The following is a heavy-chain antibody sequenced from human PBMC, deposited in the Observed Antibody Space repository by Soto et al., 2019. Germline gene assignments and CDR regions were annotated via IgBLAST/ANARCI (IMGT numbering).Heavy chain of an antibody. V-gene: IGHV3-7*01. CDR3: AREVGSSSDYFDY. Sequence: GGSLRLSCAASGFTFSSYWMSWVRQAPGKGLEWVANIKQDGSEKYYVDSVKGRFTISRDNAKNSLYLQMNSLRAEDTAVYYCAREVGSSSDYFDYWGQGTLVTVSS. D-gene: IGHD6-6*01. CDR2: IKQDGSEK. J-gene: IGHJ4*02. CDR1: GFTFSSYW.